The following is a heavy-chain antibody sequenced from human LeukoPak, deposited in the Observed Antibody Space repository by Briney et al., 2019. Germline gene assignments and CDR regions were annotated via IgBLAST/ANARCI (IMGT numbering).Heavy chain of an antibody. J-gene: IGHJ6*03. V-gene: IGHV1-8*03. Sequence: ASVKVSCKASGYTFTSYDINWVRQATGQGLEWMGWMNPNSGNTGYAQKFQGRVTITRNTSISTAYMELRSLRSDDTAVYYCARPIAEGYYYYYMDVWGKGTTVTISS. CDR3: ARPIAEGYYYYYMDV. D-gene: IGHD6-13*01. CDR1: GYTFTSYD. CDR2: MNPNSGNT.